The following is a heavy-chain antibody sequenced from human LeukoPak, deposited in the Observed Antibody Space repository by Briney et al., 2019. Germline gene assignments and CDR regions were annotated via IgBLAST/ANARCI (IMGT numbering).Heavy chain of an antibody. CDR2: IDPSDSYT. CDR3: ARLTPWFGEATLYFQH. D-gene: IGHD3-10*01. J-gene: IGHJ1*01. Sequence: GESLKISCKGSGYSFTSYWISWVRQMPGKGLEWMGRIDPSDSYTNYCPSFQGHVTISADKSISTAYLQWSSLKASDTAMYYCARLTPWFGEATLYFQHWGQGTLVTVSS. V-gene: IGHV5-10-1*01. CDR1: GYSFTSYW.